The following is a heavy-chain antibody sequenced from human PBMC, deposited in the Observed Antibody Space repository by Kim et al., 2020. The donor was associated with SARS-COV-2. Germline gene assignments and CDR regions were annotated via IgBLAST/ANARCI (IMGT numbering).Heavy chain of an antibody. Sequence: GGSLRLSCAASGFTFSSYSMNWVRQAPGKGLEWVSSISSSSSYIYYADSVKGRFTTSRDNAKNSLYLQMNSLRAEDTAVYYCARDVPIAVAGSAFDIWGQGTMVTVSS. J-gene: IGHJ3*02. CDR2: ISSSSSYI. CDR3: ARDVPIAVAGSAFDI. V-gene: IGHV3-21*01. CDR1: GFTFSSYS. D-gene: IGHD6-19*01.